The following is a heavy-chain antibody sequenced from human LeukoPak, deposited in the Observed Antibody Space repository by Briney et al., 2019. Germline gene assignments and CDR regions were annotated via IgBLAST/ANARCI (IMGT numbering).Heavy chain of an antibody. V-gene: IGHV3-33*01. D-gene: IGHD1-14*01. J-gene: IGHJ6*04. CDR1: GFTFSSYG. Sequence: GRSLRLSCAASGFTFSSYGMHRVRQAPGKGLEWVAVIWYDGSNKYYADSVKGRFTISRDNSKNTLYLQMNSLRAEDTAVYYCARDRNGMDVWGKGTTVTASS. CDR2: IWYDGSNK. CDR3: ARDRNGMDV.